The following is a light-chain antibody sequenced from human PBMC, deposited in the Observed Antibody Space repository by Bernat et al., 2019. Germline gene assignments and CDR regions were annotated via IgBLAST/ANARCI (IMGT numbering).Light chain of an antibody. CDR1: QSISTN. V-gene: IGKV3-15*01. Sequence: ETVLTQSPATLSVSPGERATLSCRASQSISTNLAWHQQRPGQAPRLLISDASTRATGIPARFSGSGSGTEFTLTISSLQSEDFAVYYCQQYNNWPETFGGGTKVEIK. J-gene: IGKJ4*01. CDR3: QQYNNWPET. CDR2: DAS.